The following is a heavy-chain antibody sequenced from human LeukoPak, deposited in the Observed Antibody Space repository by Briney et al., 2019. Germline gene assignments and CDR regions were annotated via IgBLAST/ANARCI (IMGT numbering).Heavy chain of an antibody. CDR2: INHSGST. CDR1: GGSFSGYY. CDR3: ARQRVRGVMAEDY. V-gene: IGHV4-34*01. J-gene: IGHJ4*02. Sequence: SGTLSLTCAVYGGSFSGYYWSWIRQPPGKGLEWIGEINHSGSTNYNPSLKSRVTISVDTSKNQFSLKLSSVTAADTAVYYCARQRVRGVMAEDYWGQGTLVTVSS. D-gene: IGHD3-10*01.